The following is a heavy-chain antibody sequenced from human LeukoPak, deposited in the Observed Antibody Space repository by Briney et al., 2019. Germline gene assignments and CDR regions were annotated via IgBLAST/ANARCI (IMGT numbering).Heavy chain of an antibody. V-gene: IGHV4-59*01. Sequence: PSETLSLTCTVSGASISSYYWNWLRQPPGKGLEWTGYMDNSGSTNYNPSLKSRVTISADTSKNQFSLRLSSVTAADTAVYYCATWVTVVYAFDIWGQGTMVTVSS. J-gene: IGHJ3*02. CDR3: ATWVTVVYAFDI. CDR1: GASISSYY. CDR2: MDNSGST. D-gene: IGHD2-15*01.